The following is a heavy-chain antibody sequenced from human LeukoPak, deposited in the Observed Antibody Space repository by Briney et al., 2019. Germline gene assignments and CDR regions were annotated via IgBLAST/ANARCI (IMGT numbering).Heavy chain of an antibody. D-gene: IGHD1-1*01. CDR2: ISGDGGST. V-gene: IGHV3-43*02. CDR3: AKVLEPDYYYYYMDV. Sequence: GGSLRLSCAASEFTFDDYAMHWVRQAPGKGLEWVSLISGDGGSTYYADSVKGRFTISRDNSKNSLYLQMNSLRTEDTALYYCAKVLEPDYYYYYMDVWGKGTTVTVSS. CDR1: EFTFDDYA. J-gene: IGHJ6*03.